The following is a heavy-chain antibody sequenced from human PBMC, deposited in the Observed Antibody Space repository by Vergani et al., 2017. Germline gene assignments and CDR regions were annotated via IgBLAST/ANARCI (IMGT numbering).Heavy chain of an antibody. J-gene: IGHJ4*02. D-gene: IGHD6-19*01. CDR3: AKDSYSSGWSDY. Sequence: QVQLVQSGAEVKKPGASVKISCEASGYTFTSYGISWVRQAPGQGLEWMGWISVYNGNTNYIQKLQGRVTMTADTSTNTAYMELRSLRSDDTAVYYCAKDSYSSGWSDYWGQGTLVTVSS. CDR1: GYTFTSYG. CDR2: ISVYNGNT. V-gene: IGHV1-18*01.